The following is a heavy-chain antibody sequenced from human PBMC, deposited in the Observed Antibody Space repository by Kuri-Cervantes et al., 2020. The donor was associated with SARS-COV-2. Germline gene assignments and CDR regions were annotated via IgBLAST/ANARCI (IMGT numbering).Heavy chain of an antibody. V-gene: IGHV1-18*01. Sequence: ASVKVSCKASGGTFSSYAISWVRQAPGQGLEWMGWISAYNGNTNYAQKLQDRVTMTTDTSTSTAYMELRSLRSDDTAVYYCARDSLSGRKSSDYMDVWGKGTTVTVSS. CDR1: GGTFSSYA. CDR2: ISAYNGNT. J-gene: IGHJ6*03. CDR3: ARDSLSGRKSSDYMDV.